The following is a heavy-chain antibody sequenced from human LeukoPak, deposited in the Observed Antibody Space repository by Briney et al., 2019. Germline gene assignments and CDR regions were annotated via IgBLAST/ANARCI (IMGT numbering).Heavy chain of an antibody. CDR1: GGSFSGYY. Sequence: PSETLSLTCAVYGGSFSGYYWSWIRQPPGKGLEWIGEINHSGSTNYNPSLKSRVTISVDTSKNQFSLKLSSVTAADTAVYYCARNYYDILTGYTSEAGGYYYYYYYMDVWGKGTTVTISS. CDR2: INHSGST. V-gene: IGHV4-34*01. CDR3: ARNYYDILTGYTSEAGGYYYYYYYMDV. J-gene: IGHJ6*03. D-gene: IGHD3-9*01.